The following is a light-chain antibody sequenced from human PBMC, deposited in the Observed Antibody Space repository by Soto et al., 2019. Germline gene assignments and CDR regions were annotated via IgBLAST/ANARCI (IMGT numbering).Light chain of an antibody. V-gene: IGLV2-14*03. Sequence: QSALTQPASVSGSPGQSITISCTGTSSDVGTYNYVSWYQQHPGKAPKLMIFDVSSRPSGVSNRFSGSKSGNTASLTISGLQAEDEAAYYCSSYTTSSTVVFGGGTQLTVL. CDR2: DVS. CDR1: SSDVGTYNY. CDR3: SSYTTSSTVV. J-gene: IGLJ2*01.